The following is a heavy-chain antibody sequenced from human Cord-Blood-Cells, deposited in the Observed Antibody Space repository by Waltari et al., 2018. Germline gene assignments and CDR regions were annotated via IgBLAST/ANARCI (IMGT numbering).Heavy chain of an antibody. V-gene: IGHV3-9*03. CDR2: ISWNSGSI. D-gene: IGHD1-26*01. CDR3: AKVAGSGSYFDY. J-gene: IGHJ4*02. Sequence: EVQLVESGGGLVQPGRSLRLSCAASGFTFAAYAMHWVRQAPGKGLEWVSGISWNSGSIGYADSVKGRFTISRDNAKNSLYLQMNSLRAEDMALYYCAKVAGSGSYFDYWGQGTLVTVSS. CDR1: GFTFAAYA.